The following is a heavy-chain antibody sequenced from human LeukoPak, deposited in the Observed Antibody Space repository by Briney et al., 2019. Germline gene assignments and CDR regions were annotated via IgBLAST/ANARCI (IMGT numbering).Heavy chain of an antibody. CDR3: ARGTGIVGATPFDY. CDR2: INHSGST. J-gene: IGHJ4*02. CDR1: GGSFSGYY. D-gene: IGHD1-26*01. Sequence: NPSETLSLTCAVYGGSFSGYYWSWIRQPPGKGLEWIGEINHSGSTNYNPSLKSRVTISVDTSKNHFSLKLSSVTAADTAVYYCARGTGIVGATPFDYWGQGTLVTVSS. V-gene: IGHV4-34*01.